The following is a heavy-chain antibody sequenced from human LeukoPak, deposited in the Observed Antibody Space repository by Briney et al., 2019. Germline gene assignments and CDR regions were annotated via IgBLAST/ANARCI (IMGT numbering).Heavy chain of an antibody. CDR3: ARLVGGRDY. D-gene: IGHD1-26*01. V-gene: IGHV4-59*05. J-gene: IGHJ4*02. CDR1: GGSISSYY. CDR2: IYYSGST. Sequence: KPSETLSLTCTVYGGSISSYYWSWIRQPPGKGLEWIGSIYYSGSTYYNPSLKSRVTISVDTSKNQFSLKLSSVTAADTAVYYCARLVGGRDYWGQGTLVTVSS.